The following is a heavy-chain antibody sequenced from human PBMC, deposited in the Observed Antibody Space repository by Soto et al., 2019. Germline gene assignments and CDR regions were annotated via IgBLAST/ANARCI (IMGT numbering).Heavy chain of an antibody. D-gene: IGHD3-10*02. CDR1: GFTFSSYA. V-gene: IGHV3-30-3*01. CDR2: ISYDGSNK. CDR3: AKVSGDMVGGNYYYYYGMDV. J-gene: IGHJ6*02. Sequence: GGSLRLSCAASGFTFSSYAMHWVRQAPGKGLEWVAVISYDGSNKYYADSVKGRFTISRDNSKNTLYLQMKSLRAEDTAVYYCAKVSGDMVGGNYYYYYGMDVWGQGTTVTVSS.